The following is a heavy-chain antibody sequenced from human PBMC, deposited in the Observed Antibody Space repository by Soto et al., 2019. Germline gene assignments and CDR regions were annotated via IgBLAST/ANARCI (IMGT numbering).Heavy chain of an antibody. J-gene: IGHJ6*02. CDR2: INPNNGGT. CDR1: GYTFTGYY. D-gene: IGHD6-6*01. Sequence: ASVKVSCKASGYTFTGYYMHCVRQAPGQGLEWMGWINPNNGGTNYAQKFQGRVTMTSDTSINTAYMELRRLRSEDTAVYYCERGSIAAPPYGMDVWGQGTTVTVSS. CDR3: ERGSIAAPPYGMDV. V-gene: IGHV1-2*02.